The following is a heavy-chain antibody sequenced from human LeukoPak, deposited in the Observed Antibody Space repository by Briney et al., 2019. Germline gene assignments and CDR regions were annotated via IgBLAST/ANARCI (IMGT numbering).Heavy chain of an antibody. V-gene: IGHV3-53*01. CDR2: IYSGGST. CDR1: GFTVRSNY. CDR3: ARAGGVHDFWSGCRGAFDY. D-gene: IGHD3-3*01. Sequence: GGSLRLSCAASGFTVRSNYMSWVRQAPGKGLEWVSIIYSGGSTIYADSVKGRFTISRDNSKNTLYLQMNSLRAEDTAVYYCARAGGVHDFWSGCRGAFDYWGQGTLVTVSS. J-gene: IGHJ4*02.